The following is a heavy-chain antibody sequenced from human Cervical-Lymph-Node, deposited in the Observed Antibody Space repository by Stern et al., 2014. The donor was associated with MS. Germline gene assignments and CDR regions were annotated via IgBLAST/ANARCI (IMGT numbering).Heavy chain of an antibody. CDR1: GASIGGGGFH. Sequence: VQLVESGPGLVKPSQTLPLTCTVSGASIGGGGFHPGWFRPPPGGGLGGGGPIFYSGGTYYKPSLKSRVTISLETSKNHFSLNLSSVTAADTAVYYCAGAIGKYELLEAFDMWGQGTKVTVSS. CDR3: AGAIGKYELLEAFDM. V-gene: IGHV4-30-4*01. J-gene: IGHJ3*02. CDR2: IFYSGGT. D-gene: IGHD2-2*01.